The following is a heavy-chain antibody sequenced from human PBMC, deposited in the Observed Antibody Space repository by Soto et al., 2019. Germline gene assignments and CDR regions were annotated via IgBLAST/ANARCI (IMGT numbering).Heavy chain of an antibody. V-gene: IGHV3-49*03. D-gene: IGHD3-3*01. Sequence: GGSLRLSCTASGFTFGDCAMSWLRQAPGKGLEWVGFIRSKAYGGTTEYAASVKGRFTISRDDSKSIAYLQMNSLKTEDTAVYYCTRDRQAANYDFWSGYYNWFDPWGQGTLVTVSS. J-gene: IGHJ5*02. CDR2: IRSKAYGGTT. CDR1: GFTFGDCA. CDR3: TRDRQAANYDFWSGYYNWFDP.